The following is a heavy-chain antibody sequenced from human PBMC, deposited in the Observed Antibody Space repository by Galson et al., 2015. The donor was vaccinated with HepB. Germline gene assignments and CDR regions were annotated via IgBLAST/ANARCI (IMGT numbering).Heavy chain of an antibody. V-gene: IGHV4-31*03. CDR1: DASVSSGGHF. J-gene: IGHJ4*02. CDR3: ARGHTIYGVMWRYLAS. CDR2: IYDTGST. Sequence: TLSLTCNVSDASVSSGGHFWNWVRQRPGKDLEWIGYIYDTGSTNYNPSLRSRATISLDTPNNHISLKLTSVSSADTAVYYCARGHTIYGVMWRYLASWGQGLLVTVSS. D-gene: IGHD3-3*01.